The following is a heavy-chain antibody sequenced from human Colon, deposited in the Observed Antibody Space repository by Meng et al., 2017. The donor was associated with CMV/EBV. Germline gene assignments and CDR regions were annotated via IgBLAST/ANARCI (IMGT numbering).Heavy chain of an antibody. CDR2: IYDACNT. J-gene: IGHJ4*02. CDR3: ARGAFD. D-gene: IGHD2/OR15-2a*01. CDR1: GFTVSNNY. V-gene: IGHV3-66*02. Sequence: GGSLRLSCAVSGFTVSNNYMNWVRQAPGTGLEWVSVIYDACNTYYADSVKGRIIISRDNYNNTLYLQMNNLIDEDTAIYYCARGAFDWGQGTLVTVSS.